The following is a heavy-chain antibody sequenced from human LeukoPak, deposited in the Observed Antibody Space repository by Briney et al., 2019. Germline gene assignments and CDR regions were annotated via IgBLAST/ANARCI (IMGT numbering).Heavy chain of an antibody. Sequence: GGSLRLSCAASGFTFSSYSMNWVRQAPGKGLEWVSGINWNGGSTGYADSVKGRFTISRDNAKNSLYLQMNSLRAEDTALYYCARDGGAAFDYWGQGTLVTVSS. CDR3: ARDGGAAFDY. V-gene: IGHV3-20*04. CDR2: INWNGGST. D-gene: IGHD3-10*01. CDR1: GFTFSSYS. J-gene: IGHJ4*02.